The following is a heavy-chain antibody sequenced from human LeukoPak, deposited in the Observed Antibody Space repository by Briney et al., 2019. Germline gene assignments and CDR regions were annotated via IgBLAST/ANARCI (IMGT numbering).Heavy chain of an antibody. Sequence: GGSLRLSXAASGFTFSSYSMNWVRQAPGKGLEWVSSISSSSSYIYYADSVKGRFSISRDNAKNSLYLQMNSLRAEDTAVYYCAREDYGDKFDPWGQGTLVTVSS. CDR1: GFTFSSYS. V-gene: IGHV3-21*01. CDR3: AREDYGDKFDP. J-gene: IGHJ5*02. D-gene: IGHD4-17*01. CDR2: ISSSSSYI.